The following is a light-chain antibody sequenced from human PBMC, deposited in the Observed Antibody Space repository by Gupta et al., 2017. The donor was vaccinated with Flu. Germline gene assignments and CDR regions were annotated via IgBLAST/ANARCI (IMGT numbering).Light chain of an antibody. CDR2: KAS. CDR1: QSISDW. V-gene: IGKV1-5*03. Sequence: DIQMTQSPSTLSTSVGDKVPITCRASQSISDWLSWYQQKPGKAPKLLIYKASTLESGVPSRFSGTGSGTDFTLTISSLQADDFATYYCHQYYSYSRTFGQGTKVEFK. J-gene: IGKJ1*01. CDR3: HQYYSYSRT.